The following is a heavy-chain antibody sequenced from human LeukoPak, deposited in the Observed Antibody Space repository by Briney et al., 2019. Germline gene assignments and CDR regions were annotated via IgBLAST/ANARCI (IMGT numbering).Heavy chain of an antibody. V-gene: IGHV3-30*02. CDR1: GFTFSSYG. CDR2: IRYDGSNK. D-gene: IGHD3-10*01. Sequence: HSGGSLRLSCAASGFTFSSYGMHWVRQAPGKGLEWVAFIRYDGSNKYYADSVKGRFTISRDNSKNTLYLQMTSLRAEDTAVYYCAKTPYYGSGSYYNVPTHFDYWGQGTLVTVSS. J-gene: IGHJ4*02. CDR3: AKTPYYGSGSYYNVPTHFDY.